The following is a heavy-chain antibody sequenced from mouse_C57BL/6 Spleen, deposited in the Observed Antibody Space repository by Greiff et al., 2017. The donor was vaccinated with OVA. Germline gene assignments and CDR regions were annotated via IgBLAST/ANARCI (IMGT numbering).Heavy chain of an antibody. V-gene: IGHV1-69*01. CDR1: GYTFTSYW. CDR3: ARWGLGQDFDY. J-gene: IGHJ2*01. CDR2: LDPSDSYT. D-gene: IGHD4-1*01. Sequence: VQLQQPGAELVMPGASVKLSCKASGYTFTSYWMHWVKQRPGQGLEWIGELDPSDSYTNYNQKFKGKSTLTVDKSSSTAYMQLSSLTSEDSAVYYCARWGLGQDFDYWGQGTTLTVSS.